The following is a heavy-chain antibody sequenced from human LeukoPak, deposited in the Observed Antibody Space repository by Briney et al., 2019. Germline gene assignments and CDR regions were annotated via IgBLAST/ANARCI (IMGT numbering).Heavy chain of an antibody. V-gene: IGHV1-18*01. CDR2: ISAYNGNT. J-gene: IGHJ4*02. CDR1: GYTFTSYG. CDR3: ARALYSSSWYFPFDY. Sequence: ASVKVSCKASGYTFTSYGISWVRQAPGQGHEWMGWISAYNGNTNYAQKLQGRVTMTTDTSTSTAYMELRSLRSDDTAVYYCARALYSSSWYFPFDYWGQGTLVTVSS. D-gene: IGHD6-13*01.